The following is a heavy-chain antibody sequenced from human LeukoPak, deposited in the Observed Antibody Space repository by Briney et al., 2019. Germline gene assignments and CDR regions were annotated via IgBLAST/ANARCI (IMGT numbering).Heavy chain of an antibody. CDR1: GFTFSSHN. V-gene: IGHV3-21*01. CDR2: IGTDGSYI. J-gene: IGHJ3*02. Sequence: GGSLRLSCTASGFTFSSHNMNWVRQAPMKGLEWVSSIGTDGSYIYYADSVQGRFTISRDNAKNSLYLQMNSLTAEDTAVYYCARKMKTGDRVGTFDIWGQGTMVTVSS. D-gene: IGHD1-1*01. CDR3: ARKMKTGDRVGTFDI.